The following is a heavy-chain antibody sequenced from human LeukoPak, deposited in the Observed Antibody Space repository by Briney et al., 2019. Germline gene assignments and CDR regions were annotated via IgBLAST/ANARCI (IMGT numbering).Heavy chain of an antibody. CDR3: ARGYGDYPLAGY. D-gene: IGHD4-17*01. J-gene: IGHJ4*02. Sequence: SETLSLTCTVSGGSISSSSYYWGWIRQPPGKGLEWIGTIYYSGSTYYNPSLKSRVTISVDTSKNQFSLKLSSVTAADTAVYYCARGYGDYPLAGYWGQGTLVTVSS. V-gene: IGHV4-39*07. CDR2: IYYSGST. CDR1: GGSISSSSYY.